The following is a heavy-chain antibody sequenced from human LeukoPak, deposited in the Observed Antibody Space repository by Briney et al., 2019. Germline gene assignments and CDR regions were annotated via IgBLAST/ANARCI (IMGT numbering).Heavy chain of an antibody. CDR1: GYTFTSYG. Sequence: ASVKVSCKASGYTFTSYGISWVRQAPGQGLEWMGWISAYNGNTNYAQKLQGRVTMTTDTSTSTAYMELRSLRSDDTAVYYCAKDRSGGDILTGYSQQVWGQGTLVTVSS. J-gene: IGHJ4*02. CDR3: AKDRSGGDILTGYSQQV. D-gene: IGHD3-9*01. V-gene: IGHV1-18*01. CDR2: ISAYNGNT.